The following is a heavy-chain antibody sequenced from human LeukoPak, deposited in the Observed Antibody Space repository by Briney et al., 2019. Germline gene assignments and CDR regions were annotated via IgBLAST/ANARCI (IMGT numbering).Heavy chain of an antibody. CDR2: IYHSGRS. CDR3: ARTLVAGPCSGDPSFDF. J-gene: IGHJ4*02. Sequence: SETLSLTCVVSDYSISSGYHWGWIRQPPGKGLEWIGTIYHSGRSYYNPSLRSRVIISVDTSKNQFSLKVNSVTAADTAVYYCARTLVAGPCSGDPSFDFWGQGILVTVSS. CDR1: DYSISSGYH. V-gene: IGHV4-38-2*01. D-gene: IGHD5-12*01.